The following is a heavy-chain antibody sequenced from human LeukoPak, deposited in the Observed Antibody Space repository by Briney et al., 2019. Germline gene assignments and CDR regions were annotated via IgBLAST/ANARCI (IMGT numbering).Heavy chain of an antibody. D-gene: IGHD3-16*02. CDR3: VSGNDPDSTWENYRLDAFDI. J-gene: IGHJ3*02. V-gene: IGHV3-21*01. Sequence: GGSLRLSCAASGYTLSHYSVNWVRQAPGKGLEWVSSISSTSDYIYYADSVKGRFTISRDNTKSSLYLQVNSLRAEDTAVYYCVSGNDPDSTWENYRLDAFDIWGQGTTVIVSS. CDR2: ISSTSDYI. CDR1: GYTLSHYS.